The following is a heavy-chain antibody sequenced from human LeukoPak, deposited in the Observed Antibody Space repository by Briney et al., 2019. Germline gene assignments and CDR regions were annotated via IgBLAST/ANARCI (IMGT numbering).Heavy chain of an antibody. CDR1: GFTFSNYG. CDR3: AREVVSSPSYFDS. CDR2: IWYDGSNK. D-gene: IGHD2-15*01. J-gene: IGHJ4*02. Sequence: GGSLRLSCAASGFTFSNYGMHWVRQATGKGLEWVAVIWYDGSNKYYGDSVKGRFTISRDNSKNTLYLQMNSLRAEDTAVYYCAREVVSSPSYFDSWGQGTLVTVSS. V-gene: IGHV3-33*01.